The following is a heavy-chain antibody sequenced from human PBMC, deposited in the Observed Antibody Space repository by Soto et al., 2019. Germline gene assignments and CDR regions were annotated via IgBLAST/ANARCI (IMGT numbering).Heavy chain of an antibody. CDR2: INPNSGGT. V-gene: IGHV1-2*04. CDR3: ARGGYSSSWYVSFLYDY. Sequence: ASVKVSCKASGYTFTGYYMHWVRQAPGQGLEWMGWINPNSGGTNYAQKFQGWVTMTRDTSISTAYMELSRLRSEDTAVYYCARGGYSSSWYVSFLYDYWGQGTLVTVSS. J-gene: IGHJ4*02. CDR1: GYTFTGYY. D-gene: IGHD6-13*01.